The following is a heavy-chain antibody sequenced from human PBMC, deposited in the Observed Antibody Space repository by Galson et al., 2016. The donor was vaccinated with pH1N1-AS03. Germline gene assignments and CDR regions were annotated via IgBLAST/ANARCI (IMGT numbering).Heavy chain of an antibody. Sequence: SLRLSCAVSGFTLSNAWMTWVRQAPGKGLEYVGRIESRAAGGTTDYAAPVKGRYSISRDDSKNTLYLQMNSLKTEDTAVYYCSVRDFDWGQGTLVTVSP. V-gene: IGHV3-15*04. CDR2: IESRAAGGTT. CDR1: GFTLSNAW. D-gene: IGHD3-10*01. J-gene: IGHJ4*02. CDR3: SVRDFD.